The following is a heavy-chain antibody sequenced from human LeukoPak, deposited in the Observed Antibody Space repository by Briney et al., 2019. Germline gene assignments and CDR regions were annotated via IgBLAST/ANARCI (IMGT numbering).Heavy chain of an antibody. CDR1: GGSISSSSYY. V-gene: IGHV4-39*07. D-gene: IGHD3-22*01. J-gene: IGHJ1*01. Sequence: ASETLSLTCTVSGGSISSSSYYWGWIRQPPGKGLEWIGSIYYSGSTYYNPSLKSRVTISVDTSKNQFSLKLSSVTAADTAVYYCARVVTMIVVVTLPAPGYFQHWGQGTLVTVSS. CDR3: ARVVTMIVVVTLPAPGYFQH. CDR2: IYYSGST.